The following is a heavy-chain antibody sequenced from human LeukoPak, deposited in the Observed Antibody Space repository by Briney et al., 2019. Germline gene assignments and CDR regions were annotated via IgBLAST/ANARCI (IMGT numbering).Heavy chain of an antibody. Sequence: GESLKISCKGSGYSFTSYWIGWVRQMPGKGLEWMGIIYPGDSDTRYSPSFQGQVTISADKSISTAYLQRSSLKASDTAMYYCARQSHYYDSSGSVDYWGQGTLVTVSS. CDR2: IYPGDSDT. CDR1: GYSFTSYW. J-gene: IGHJ4*02. D-gene: IGHD3-22*01. V-gene: IGHV5-51*01. CDR3: ARQSHYYDSSGSVDY.